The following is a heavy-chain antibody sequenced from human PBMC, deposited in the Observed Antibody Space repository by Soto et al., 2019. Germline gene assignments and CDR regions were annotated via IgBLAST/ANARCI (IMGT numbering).Heavy chain of an antibody. V-gene: IGHV1-18*01. J-gene: IGHJ6*02. CDR1: GYTFTGYG. Sequence: ASVKVSCKASGYTFTGYGISWVRQAPGQGLEWMGWISAYNGNTNYAQKLQGRVTMTTDTSTSTAYMELRSLRSDDTAVYYCARQYSSGWYGYYYGMDVWGQGTTVTVSS. CDR2: ISAYNGNT. D-gene: IGHD6-19*01. CDR3: ARQYSSGWYGYYYGMDV.